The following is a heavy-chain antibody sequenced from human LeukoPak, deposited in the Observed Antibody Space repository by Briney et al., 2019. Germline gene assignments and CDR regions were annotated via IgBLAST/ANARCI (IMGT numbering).Heavy chain of an antibody. CDR2: IYTSGST. J-gene: IGHJ6*03. Sequence: SETLSLTCAVSGYSISSGYYWSWIRQPAGKGLEWIGRIYTSGSTNYNPSLKSRVTISVDKSKNQFSLKLSSVTAADTAVYYCARDCPSSKDYDFWSGYSLGSYYYYMDVWGKGTTVTVSS. D-gene: IGHD3-3*01. CDR3: ARDCPSSKDYDFWSGYSLGSYYYYMDV. CDR1: GYSISSGYY. V-gene: IGHV4-61*02.